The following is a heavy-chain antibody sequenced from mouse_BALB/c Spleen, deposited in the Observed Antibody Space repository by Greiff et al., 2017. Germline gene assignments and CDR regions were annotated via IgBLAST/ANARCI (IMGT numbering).Heavy chain of an antibody. CDR2: ISDGGSYT. Sequence: EVHLVESGGGLVKPGGSLKLSCAASGFTFSDYYMYWVRQTPEKRLEWVATISDGGSYTYYPDSVKGRFTISRDNAKNNLYLQMSSLKSEDTAMYYCASGGTMITTAWFAYWGQGTLVAVSA. V-gene: IGHV5-4*02. J-gene: IGHJ3*01. CDR1: GFTFSDYY. CDR3: ASGGTMITTAWFAY. D-gene: IGHD2-4*01.